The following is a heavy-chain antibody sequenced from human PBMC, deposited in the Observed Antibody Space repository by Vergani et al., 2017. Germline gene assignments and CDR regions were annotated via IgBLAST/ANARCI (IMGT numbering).Heavy chain of an antibody. CDR2: LYYSGST. J-gene: IGHJ4*02. Sequence: QVQLQESGPGLVKPSQTLSLTCTVSGASISSDDYYWSWIRQPPGKGLEWIGYLYYSGSTYYNPSLESRVTISLDTSKNQFSLKLSSVTAADTAVYYCARTPFGPFDYWGQGTLVTVSS. V-gene: IGHV4-30-4*08. D-gene: IGHD3-10*01. CDR1: GASISSDDYY. CDR3: ARTPFGPFDY.